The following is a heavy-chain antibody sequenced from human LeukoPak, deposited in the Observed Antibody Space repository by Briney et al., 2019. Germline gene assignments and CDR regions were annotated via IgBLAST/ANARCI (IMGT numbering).Heavy chain of an antibody. CDR1: GGSISSYY. V-gene: IGHV4-59*08. Sequence: PSETLSLTCTVSGGSISSYYWSRIRQPPGKGLEWIGYIYYSGSTNYNPSLKSRVTISVDTSKNQFSLKLSSVTAADTAVYYCARSTATARKYYFDYWGQGTLVTVSS. J-gene: IGHJ4*02. D-gene: IGHD4-17*01. CDR2: IYYSGST. CDR3: ARSTATARKYYFDY.